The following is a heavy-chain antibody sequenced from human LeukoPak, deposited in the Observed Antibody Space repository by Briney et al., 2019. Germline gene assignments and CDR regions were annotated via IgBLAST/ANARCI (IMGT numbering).Heavy chain of an antibody. Sequence: GASVKVSCKTSGYILSNHYIHWVRQAPGQGPEWMGIIRPSSGRADYTQKFQGRVTMTRDMSTTTVYMELTTLGSDDTAVYFCAREPPESYYFDYWGQGTLVTVSS. V-gene: IGHV1-46*01. CDR2: IRPSSGRA. D-gene: IGHD2/OR15-2a*01. CDR1: GYILSNHY. CDR3: AREPPESYYFDY. J-gene: IGHJ4*02.